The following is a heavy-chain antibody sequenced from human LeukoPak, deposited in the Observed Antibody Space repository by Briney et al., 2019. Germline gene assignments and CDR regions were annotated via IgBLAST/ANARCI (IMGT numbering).Heavy chain of an antibody. CDR3: ARDIVVVPAAMNYFDY. Sequence: XGSIYYSGSTYYNPSLKSRVTISVDTSKNQFSLKLSSVTAADTAVYYCARDIVVVPAAMNYFDYWGQGTLVTVXS. D-gene: IGHD2-2*01. J-gene: IGHJ4*02. V-gene: IGHV4-39*07. CDR2: IYYSGST.